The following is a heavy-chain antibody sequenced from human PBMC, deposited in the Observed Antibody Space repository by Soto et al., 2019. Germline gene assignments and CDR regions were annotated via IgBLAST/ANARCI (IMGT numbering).Heavy chain of an antibody. CDR2: ISSSGSTI. Sequence: PGGSLRLSCAASGFTFSSYEMNWVRQAPGKGLEWVSYISSSGSTIYYADSVKGRFTISRDNAKNSLYLQMNSLRAEDTAVYYCARGLEYCGGDCYSEYWGQGTLVTVSS. CDR3: ARGLEYCGGDCYSEY. CDR1: GFTFSSYE. J-gene: IGHJ4*02. D-gene: IGHD2-21*02. V-gene: IGHV3-48*03.